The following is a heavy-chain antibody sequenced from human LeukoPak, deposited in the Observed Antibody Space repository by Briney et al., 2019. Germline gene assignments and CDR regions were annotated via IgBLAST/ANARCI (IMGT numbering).Heavy chain of an antibody. CDR3: ARDVSGWLDY. V-gene: IGHV3-53*01. CDR1: GFTFSSYA. D-gene: IGHD6-19*01. CDR2: IYSGGST. J-gene: IGHJ4*02. Sequence: PGGSLRLSCAASGFTFSSYAMTWVRQAPGKGLEWVSVIYSGGSTYYADSVTGRFTISRDNSKNTLYLQMNSLRAEDTAVYYCARDVSGWLDYWGQGTLVTVSS.